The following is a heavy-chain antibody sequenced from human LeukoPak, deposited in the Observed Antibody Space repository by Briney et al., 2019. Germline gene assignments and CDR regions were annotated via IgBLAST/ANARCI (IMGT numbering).Heavy chain of an antibody. Sequence: PSETLSLTCAVSGGSISSSNWWSWVRQPPGKGLEWIGEIYHSGSTNYNPSLKSRVTISVDKSKNQFSLKLSSVTAADTAVYYCARDLGDYYDSSAAYWGRGTLVTVSS. V-gene: IGHV4-4*02. CDR3: ARDLGDYYDSSAAY. D-gene: IGHD3-22*01. J-gene: IGHJ4*01. CDR2: IYHSGST. CDR1: GGSISSSNW.